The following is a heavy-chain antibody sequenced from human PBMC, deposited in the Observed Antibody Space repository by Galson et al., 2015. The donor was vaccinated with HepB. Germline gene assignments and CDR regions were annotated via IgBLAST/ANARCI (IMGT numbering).Heavy chain of an antibody. Sequence: SVKVSCKASGFTFTSSAMQWVRQARGQRLEWIGWIVVGSGNTNYAQKFQERVTITRDMSTSTAYMELSSLRSEDTAVYYCAAEGHGDYVRAFDIWGQGTMVTVSS. CDR2: IVVGSGNT. J-gene: IGHJ3*02. CDR3: AAEGHGDYVRAFDI. D-gene: IGHD4-17*01. V-gene: IGHV1-58*02. CDR1: GFTFTSSA.